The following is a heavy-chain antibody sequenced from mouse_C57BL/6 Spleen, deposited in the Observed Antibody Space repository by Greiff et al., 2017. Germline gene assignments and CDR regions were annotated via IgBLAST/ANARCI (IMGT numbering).Heavy chain of an antibody. CDR2: INPNNGGT. CDR3: ARDGYYYLYAMDY. D-gene: IGHD2-3*01. Sequence: VQLKQSGPELVKPGASVKMSCKASGYTFTDYNMHWVKQSHGKSLEWIGYINPNNGGTSYNQKFKGKATLTVNKSSSTAYMELRSLTSEDSAVYYCARDGYYYLYAMDYWGQGTSVTVSS. CDR1: GYTFTDYN. J-gene: IGHJ4*01. V-gene: IGHV1-22*01.